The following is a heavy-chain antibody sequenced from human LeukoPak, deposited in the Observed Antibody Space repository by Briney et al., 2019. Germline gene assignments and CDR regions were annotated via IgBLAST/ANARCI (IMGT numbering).Heavy chain of an antibody. CDR3: AAGRTYGSGSYDAFDY. V-gene: IGHV1-2*02. D-gene: IGHD3-10*01. J-gene: IGHJ4*02. Sequence: ASVKGSCKASGYTFTGYYMHWVRQAPGQGLEWMGWINPNSGGTNYAQKFQGRVTMTRDTSISTAYMELSRLRSDDTAVYYCAAGRTYGSGSYDAFDYWGQGTLVTVSS. CDR2: INPNSGGT. CDR1: GYTFTGYY.